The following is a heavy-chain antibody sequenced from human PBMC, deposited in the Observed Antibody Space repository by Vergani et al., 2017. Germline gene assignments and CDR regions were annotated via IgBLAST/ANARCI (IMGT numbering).Heavy chain of an antibody. V-gene: IGHV4-39*01. CDR2: IYYSGST. CDR3: ANRRXEDYDFWSGAGNWYFDL. J-gene: IGHJ2*01. CDR1: GGSISSSSYY. D-gene: IGHD3-3*01. Sequence: QLQLQESGPGLVKPSETLSLICTVSGGSISSSSYYWGWIRQPPGKGMEWIGSIYYSGSTYYNPSLKSRVTISVDTSKNQFSLELSSVTASDAAVYYCANRRXEDYDFWSGAGNWYFDLWGRGTLVTVSS.